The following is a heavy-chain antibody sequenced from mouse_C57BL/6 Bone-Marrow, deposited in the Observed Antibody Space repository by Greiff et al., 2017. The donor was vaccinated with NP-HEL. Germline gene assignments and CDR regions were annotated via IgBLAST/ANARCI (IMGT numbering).Heavy chain of an antibody. CDR2: ISNLAYSI. CDR3: ARQGGGYYAWYFDV. D-gene: IGHD2-3*01. Sequence: EVNVVESGGGLVQPGGSLKLSCAASGFTFSDYGMAWVRQAPRKGPEWVAFISNLAYSIYYADTVTGRFTISRENAKNTLYLEMSSLRSEDTAMYYCARQGGGYYAWYFDVWGTGTTVTVSS. V-gene: IGHV5-15*01. J-gene: IGHJ1*03. CDR1: GFTFSDYG.